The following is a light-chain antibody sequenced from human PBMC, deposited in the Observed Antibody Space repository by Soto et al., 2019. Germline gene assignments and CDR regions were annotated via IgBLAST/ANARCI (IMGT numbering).Light chain of an antibody. Sequence: EIVMTQSPATLSVSPGERATLSCRASQSVSSNFAWYQQKPGQAPRLLIFGASTRATGIPARFSGGGAGTEFTLTISSLQSEDFAVYYCQQYNNWPRTFGQVTKVEI. CDR1: QSVSSN. V-gene: IGKV3-15*01. CDR3: QQYNNWPRT. CDR2: GAS. J-gene: IGKJ1*01.